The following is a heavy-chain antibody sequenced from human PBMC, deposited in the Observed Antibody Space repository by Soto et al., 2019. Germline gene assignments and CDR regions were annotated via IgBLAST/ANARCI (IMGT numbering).Heavy chain of an antibody. CDR3: AKDGANCSSTSCYIGDDYYGMDV. Sequence: VGSLRLSCAASGFTFSSYGMHWVRQAPGKGLEWVAVISYDGSNKYYADSVKGRFTISRDNSENTLYLQMNSLRAEDTAVYYCAKDGANCSSTSCYIGDDYYGMDVWGQGTTVTVSS. CDR2: ISYDGSNK. CDR1: GFTFSSYG. V-gene: IGHV3-30*18. D-gene: IGHD2-2*02. J-gene: IGHJ6*02.